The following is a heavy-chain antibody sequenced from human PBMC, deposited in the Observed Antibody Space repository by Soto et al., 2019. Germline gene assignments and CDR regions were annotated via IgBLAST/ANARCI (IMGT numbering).Heavy chain of an antibody. CDR2: ISGSGGSK. D-gene: IGHD6-13*01. V-gene: IGHV3-23*01. CDR1: GFRISSYA. J-gene: IGHJ5*02. CDR3: AKEPIAAAVYNWFDP. Sequence: AGGSLSLSCAASGFRISSYAMSWVCPAPGKGLEWVSGISGSGGSKYYADSVKGRVTISRDNSKNTLYLQMNSLRVEDTAVYYCAKEPIAAAVYNWFDPWGQGTQVTASS.